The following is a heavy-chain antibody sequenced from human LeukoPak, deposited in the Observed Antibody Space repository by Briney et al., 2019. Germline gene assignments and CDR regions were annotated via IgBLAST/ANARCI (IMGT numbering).Heavy chain of an antibody. Sequence: SETLSLTCTVSGGSISTSSYYWGWVRQPPGKGLEWIGNIFYSGSTYYSPSLKSRVTISLDTSRNQFSLKLSSVTAADTAVYYCARTLSGLVIPNWFDPWGQGTLVTVSS. CDR1: GGSISTSSYY. CDR2: IFYSGST. J-gene: IGHJ5*02. V-gene: IGHV4-39*07. CDR3: ARTLSGLVIPNWFDP. D-gene: IGHD3/OR15-3a*01.